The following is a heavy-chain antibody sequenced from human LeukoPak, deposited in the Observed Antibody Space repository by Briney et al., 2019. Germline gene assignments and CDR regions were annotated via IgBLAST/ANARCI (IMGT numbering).Heavy chain of an antibody. CDR2: ISGSGGST. Sequence: SGGSLRVSCAASGFIFSNYAMSWVRQAPGKGLEWVSAISGSGGSTYYADSVKGRFTISRDDSKNTLYLELNSLRAEDTAVYYCARTRGSYNYYYYYMDVWGKGTTVTVSS. CDR3: ARTRGSYNYYYYYMDV. J-gene: IGHJ6*03. CDR1: GFIFSNYA. V-gene: IGHV3-23*01. D-gene: IGHD3-16*01.